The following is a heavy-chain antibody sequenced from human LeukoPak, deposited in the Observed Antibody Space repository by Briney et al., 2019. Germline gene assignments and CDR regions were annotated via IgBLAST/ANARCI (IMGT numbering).Heavy chain of an antibody. CDR2: IIPIFGTA. CDR3: ARPSNYGDRLAYYYGMDV. Sequence: SVKVSCKASGGTFSSYAISWVRQAPGQGLEWMGGIIPIFGTANYAQKFQGRVTITADESTSTAYMGLSSLRSEDTAVHYCARPSNYGDRLAYYYGMDVWDQGTTVTVSS. D-gene: IGHD4-17*01. CDR1: GGTFSSYA. V-gene: IGHV1-69*13. J-gene: IGHJ6*02.